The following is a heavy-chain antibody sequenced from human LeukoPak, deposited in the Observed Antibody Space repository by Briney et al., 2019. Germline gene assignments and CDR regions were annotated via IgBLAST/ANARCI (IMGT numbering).Heavy chain of an antibody. V-gene: IGHV1-46*01. J-gene: IGHJ4*02. Sequence: ASVKVSCKASGYTFTSYYMHWVRQAPGQGLEWMGIINPSVGSTTYAQKFQGRVTMTRDTSTSTVYMELSSLRSEDTAVYYCARDPRGKLGYWGQGTLVTVSS. CDR1: GYTFTSYY. CDR3: ARDPRGKLGY. CDR2: INPSVGST. D-gene: IGHD1-26*01.